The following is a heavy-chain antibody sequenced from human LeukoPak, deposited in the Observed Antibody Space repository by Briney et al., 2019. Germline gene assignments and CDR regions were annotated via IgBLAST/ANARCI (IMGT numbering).Heavy chain of an antibody. CDR1: GGSISSGDYF. CDR3: ARDVIVNGGYSYGLDY. D-gene: IGHD5-18*01. J-gene: IGHJ4*02. V-gene: IGHV4-30-4*08. CDR2: IYYSGST. Sequence: KPSQTLSLTCTVSGGSISSGDYFWSWIRQPPGKGLEWIGYIYYSGSTYYNPSLKSRVTISVDTSKNQFSLKLSSVTAADTAVYYCARDVIVNGGYSYGLDYWGQGTLVTVSS.